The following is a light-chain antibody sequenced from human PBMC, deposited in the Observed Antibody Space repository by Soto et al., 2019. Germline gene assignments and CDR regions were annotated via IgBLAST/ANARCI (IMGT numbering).Light chain of an antibody. J-gene: IGKJ2*01. CDR2: GAS. CDR3: QQHGRSPPYT. Sequence: EIVLTQSPGTMSLSPGDRATLSCTASQSVSSNYLAWYQHKPDQAPRLLIYGASSRATGIPDRFSGSGSGTDFTLTISRLEPEDFAVYYCQQHGRSPPYTFGQGTRLEI. CDR1: QSVSSNY. V-gene: IGKV3-20*01.